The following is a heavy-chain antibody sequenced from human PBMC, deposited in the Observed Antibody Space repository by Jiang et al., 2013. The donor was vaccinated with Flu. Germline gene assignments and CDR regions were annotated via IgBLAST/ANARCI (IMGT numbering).Heavy chain of an antibody. J-gene: IGHJ3*02. Sequence: VQLVESGGGVVQPGRSLRLSCAASGFTFSNYGMHWVRQAPGTGLEWVAVISYDGSKKYYADSVKGRFTISRDISKNTLYLQMNSLRADDTAVYYCARDPAHSFGIWGQGTMGHRLF. V-gene: IGHV3-33*05. CDR3: ARDPAHSFGI. CDR2: ISYDGSKK. CDR1: GFTFSNYG.